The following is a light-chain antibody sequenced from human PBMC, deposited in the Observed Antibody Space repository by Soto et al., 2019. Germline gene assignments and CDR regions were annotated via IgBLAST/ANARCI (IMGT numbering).Light chain of an antibody. CDR2: GAS. J-gene: IGKJ1*01. Sequence: IQITPSPSSLSASVGDRGTISCRASQGISNELGWYQQRPGKAPKVLIYGASNLQSGVPSRFSGSASGTDFTLTISSLQPEDFATYYCLQDYTYPWTFGQGTKVDIK. CDR1: QGISNE. V-gene: IGKV1-6*01. CDR3: LQDYTYPWT.